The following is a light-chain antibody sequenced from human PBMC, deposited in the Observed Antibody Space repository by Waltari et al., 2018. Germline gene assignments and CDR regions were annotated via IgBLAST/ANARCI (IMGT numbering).Light chain of an antibody. CDR1: SGSLSTTSY. V-gene: IGLV8-61*01. CDR2: KGN. CDR3: SLYMGSGIWV. Sequence: QTVVPQEPWLSVSPGGTVTLTCVLNSGSLSTTSYASWYQQTPGKAPRTLVYKGNSRSSGVPDRFSGSILGNKAALTITVAQAQDESDYYCSLYMGSGIWVFGGGTKLTVL. J-gene: IGLJ3*02.